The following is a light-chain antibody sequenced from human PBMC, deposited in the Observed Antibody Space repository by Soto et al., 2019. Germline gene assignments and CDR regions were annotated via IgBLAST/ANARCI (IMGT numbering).Light chain of an antibody. CDR2: EVS. CDR3: SSYTSGSTLVV. Sequence: QSALTQPASVSGSPGQSITISCTGTSSDVGGYIYVSWYQQRPGNVPKLMIYEVSNRPSGVSDRFSGSKSGNTASLTISGLQAEDEADYYYSSYTSGSTLVVFGGGTKLTVL. V-gene: IGLV2-14*01. CDR1: SSDVGGYIY. J-gene: IGLJ3*02.